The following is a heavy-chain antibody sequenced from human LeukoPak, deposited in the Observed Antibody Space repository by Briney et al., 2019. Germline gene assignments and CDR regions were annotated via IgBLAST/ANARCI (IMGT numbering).Heavy chain of an antibody. Sequence: PSETLSLTCTVSGGSISRYYWSWIRQPPGKGLEWIGYIYYGENTYYNPSLKSRVTISIDTSKNQFYLKLSSLTAADTAVYYCARRDDSSGYHKIFDYWGPGTLVTVSS. V-gene: IGHV4-59*04. CDR3: ARRDDSSGYHKIFDY. D-gene: IGHD3-22*01. J-gene: IGHJ4*02. CDR1: GGSISRYY. CDR2: IYYGENT.